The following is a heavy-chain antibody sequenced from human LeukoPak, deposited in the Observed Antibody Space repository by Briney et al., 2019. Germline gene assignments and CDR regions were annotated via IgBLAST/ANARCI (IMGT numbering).Heavy chain of an antibody. V-gene: IGHV3-53*04. CDR1: GFTVSSNY. Sequence: PGTSLRLSCAASGFTVSSNYMSWVRQAPGKGLEWVSVIYSGGSTYYADSVKGRFTISRHNSKNTLYLQMNSLRAEDTAVYYCARDSGSYFDYWGQGTLVTVSS. D-gene: IGHD1-26*01. CDR3: ARDSGSYFDY. CDR2: IYSGGST. J-gene: IGHJ4*02.